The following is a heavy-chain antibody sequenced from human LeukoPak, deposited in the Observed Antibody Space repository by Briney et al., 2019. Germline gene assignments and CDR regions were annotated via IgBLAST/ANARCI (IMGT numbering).Heavy chain of an antibody. CDR1: GFTFSSYS. Sequence: GGSLRLSCAASGFTFSSYSMNWVRQAPGKGLEWVSSISSSSSYIYYADSVKGRFTISRDNAKNSLYLQMNSLRAEDTAVYYCARAIAVAGNYYYYGMDVWGQGTKVTVSS. V-gene: IGHV3-21*01. D-gene: IGHD6-19*01. CDR2: ISSSSSYI. J-gene: IGHJ6*02. CDR3: ARAIAVAGNYYYYGMDV.